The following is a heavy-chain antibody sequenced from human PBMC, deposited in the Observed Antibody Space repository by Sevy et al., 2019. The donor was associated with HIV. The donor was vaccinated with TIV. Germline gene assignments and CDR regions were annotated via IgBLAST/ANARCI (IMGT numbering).Heavy chain of an antibody. CDR3: ARADVDRYYYYYGMDV. Sequence: GGSLRLSCAASGFTFSSYAMHWVRQAPGKGLEWVAVISYDGSKRFHANSVKGRFSISRDKSKNMVYLQMNGLRIEDTAVYYYARADVDRYYYYYGMDVWGQGTTVTVSS. J-gene: IGHJ6*02. V-gene: IGHV3-30*01. CDR1: GFTFSSYA. CDR2: ISYDGSKR.